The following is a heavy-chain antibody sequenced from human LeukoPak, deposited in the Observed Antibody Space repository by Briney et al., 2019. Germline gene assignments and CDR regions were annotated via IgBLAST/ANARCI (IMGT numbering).Heavy chain of an antibody. CDR2: INQDGSVI. J-gene: IGHJ4*02. D-gene: IGHD2-8*02. V-gene: IGHV3-7*01. CDR1: GVYW. Sequence: GGSLRLSCAVSGVYWTSWVRQAPGKGLEWVANINQDGSVIYYVDSVKGRFTISRDNAKNSLYLQMNSLRAEDTGVYYCATSSGAPGNMWGQGTLVTVSS. CDR3: ATSSGAPGNM.